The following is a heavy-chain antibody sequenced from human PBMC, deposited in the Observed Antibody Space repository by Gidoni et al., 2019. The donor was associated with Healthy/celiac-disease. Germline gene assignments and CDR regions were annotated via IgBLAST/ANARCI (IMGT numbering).Heavy chain of an antibody. Sequence: EVPLVEAGCGLFEPGGSLRLSCAASGFTFSRYSMHWVRQAPGKGLEWVSSSSSSSSYIYYADAVKGRFTISRDNAKNSLYLQMNSLRAEDTAVYYCARDGDSGYDSIVLDYWGQGTLVTVSS. D-gene: IGHD5-12*01. CDR3: ARDGDSGYDSIVLDY. CDR1: GFTFSRYS. CDR2: SSSSSSYI. J-gene: IGHJ4*02. V-gene: IGHV3-21*01.